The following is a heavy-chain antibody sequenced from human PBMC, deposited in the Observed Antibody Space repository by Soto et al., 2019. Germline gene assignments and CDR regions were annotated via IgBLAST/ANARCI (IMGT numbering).Heavy chain of an antibody. J-gene: IGHJ6*02. CDR3: ARDSSSWYSQYYYGMDV. CDR1: GGSIDSGDYY. CDR2: VYYSGTT. Sequence: SETLSLTCTVSGGSIDSGDYYWSWIRQPPGKGLEWIGYVYYSGTTNYNPFLKSRVTISVDTSKNQFSLKLSSVTAADTAVYYCARDSSSWYSQYYYGMDVWGQGTTVTVSS. V-gene: IGHV4-61*08. D-gene: IGHD6-13*01.